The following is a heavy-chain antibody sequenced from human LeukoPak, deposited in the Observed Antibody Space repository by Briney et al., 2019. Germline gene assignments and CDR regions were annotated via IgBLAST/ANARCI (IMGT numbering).Heavy chain of an antibody. CDR1: GGSISSSSYY. D-gene: IGHD3-10*01. CDR2: IYYSGST. V-gene: IGHV4-39*01. J-gene: IGHJ4*02. Sequence: SETRSLTCTVSGGSISSSSYYRGWIRQPPGKGLEWIGSIYYSGSTYYNPSLKSRVTISVDTSKNQFSLKLSSVTAADTAVYYCASSYGSGSYVFSVYFDYWGQGTLVTVSS. CDR3: ASSYGSGSYVFSVYFDY.